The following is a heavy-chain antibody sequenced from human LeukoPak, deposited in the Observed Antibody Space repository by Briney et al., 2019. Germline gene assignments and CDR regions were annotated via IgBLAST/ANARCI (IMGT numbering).Heavy chain of an antibody. D-gene: IGHD6-13*01. CDR2: INRDGSRT. V-gene: IGHV3-74*01. Sequence: GGSLRLSCAASEFTFNNYWMHWVRQVPGKGLVWVSRINRDGSRTNYADSVKGRFTISRDNAKNTLYLQMNSVRAEDTAVYYCARGHSVWYGCDYWAQGTLVTVSS. CDR1: EFTFNNYW. CDR3: ARGHSVWYGCDY. J-gene: IGHJ4*02.